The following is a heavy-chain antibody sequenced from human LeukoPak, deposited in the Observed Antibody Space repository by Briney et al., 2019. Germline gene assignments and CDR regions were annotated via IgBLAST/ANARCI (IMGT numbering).Heavy chain of an antibody. CDR2: ISAYNGNT. Sequence: GESLKISCKASGYTFTSYGISWVRQAPGQGLEWMGWISAYNGNTNYAQKLQGRVTMTTDTSTSTAYMELRSLRSDDTAVYYCARVRSGTSDYWGQGTLVTVSS. V-gene: IGHV1-18*01. CDR1: GYTFTSYG. CDR3: ARVRSGTSDY. D-gene: IGHD6-13*01. J-gene: IGHJ4*02.